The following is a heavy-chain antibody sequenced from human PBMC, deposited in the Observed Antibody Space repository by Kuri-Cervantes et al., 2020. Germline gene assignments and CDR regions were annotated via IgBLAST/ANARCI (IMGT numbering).Heavy chain of an antibody. CDR3: ARGLMRKDITMVRGVIAY. J-gene: IGHJ4*02. CDR1: GFTFTSSA. CDR2: IVVGSGNT. V-gene: IGHV1-58*01. Sequence: SVKVSCKASGFTFTSSAVQWVRQARGQRLEWVGWIVVGSGNTNYAQKFQERVTITRDMSTSTAYMELSSLRSEDTAVYYCARGLMRKDITMVRGVIAYWGQGTLVTVSS. D-gene: IGHD3-10*01.